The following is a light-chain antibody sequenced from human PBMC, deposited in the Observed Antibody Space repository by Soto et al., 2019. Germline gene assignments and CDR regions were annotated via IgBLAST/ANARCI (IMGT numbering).Light chain of an antibody. CDR3: HQRSNWPPT. CDR1: QSVSSN. J-gene: IGKJ4*01. Sequence: DIVLTQSPATLPLPPGVRATLSSRASQSVSSNLAWYQQKPGQAPRLLIYDASNRATGIPARFSGSGSGTDFTLTISSLQPEDFAVYYCHQRSNWPPTFGGGTKVDIK. CDR2: DAS. V-gene: IGKV3-11*01.